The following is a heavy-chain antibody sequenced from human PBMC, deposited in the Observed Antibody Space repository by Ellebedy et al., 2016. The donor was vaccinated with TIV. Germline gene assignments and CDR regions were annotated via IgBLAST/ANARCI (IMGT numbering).Heavy chain of an antibody. D-gene: IGHD3-22*01. V-gene: IGHV3-9*01. CDR2: ISWNSGSI. CDR3: ARDVDSSGYYTVLY. Sequence: SLKISCAASGFTFDDYAMHWVRQAPGKGLEWVSGISWNSGSIAYADSVKGRFTISRDNAKNSLYLQMNSLRAEDTAVYYCARDVDSSGYYTVLYWGQGTLVTVSS. CDR1: GFTFDDYA. J-gene: IGHJ4*02.